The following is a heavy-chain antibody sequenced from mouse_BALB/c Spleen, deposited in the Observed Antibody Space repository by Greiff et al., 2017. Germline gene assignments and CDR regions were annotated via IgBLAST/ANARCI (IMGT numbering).Heavy chain of an antibody. CDR2: IYPGDGDT. CDR1: GYAFSSYW. CDR3: ARGGDGPGGFAY. V-gene: IGHV1-80*01. J-gene: IGHJ3*01. Sequence: LVESGAELVRPGSSVKISCKASGYAFSSYWMNWVKQRPGQGLEWIGQIYPGDGDTNYNGKFKGKATLTADKSSSTAYMQLSSLTSEDSAVYFCARGGDGPGGFAYWGQGTLVTVSA. D-gene: IGHD2-3*01.